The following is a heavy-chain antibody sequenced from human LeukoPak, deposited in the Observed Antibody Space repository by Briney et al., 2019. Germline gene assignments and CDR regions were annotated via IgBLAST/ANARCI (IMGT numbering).Heavy chain of an antibody. CDR2: IWYDGSNK. J-gene: IGHJ4*02. Sequence: GGSLRLSCAASGFTFSSYAMRWVRQAPGKGLEWVAVIWYDGSNKYYADSVKGRFTISRDNSKNTLYLQMNSLRAEDTAVYYCAREGILYYFDYWGQGTLVTVSS. CDR3: AREGILYYFDY. V-gene: IGHV3-33*08. D-gene: IGHD6-13*01. CDR1: GFTFSSYA.